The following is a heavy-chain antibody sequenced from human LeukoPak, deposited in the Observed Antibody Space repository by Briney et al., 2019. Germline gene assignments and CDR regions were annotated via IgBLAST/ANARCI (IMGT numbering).Heavy chain of an antibody. Sequence: ASVKVSCKASGYTFTSYGISWVRQAPGQGLEWMGWISAYNGNTNYAQKLQGRVTMTTDTSTSTAYMELRSLRSDDTAVYYCAREGSWPPPEYYYGMDVWGQGTTVTVSS. CDR3: AREGSWPPPEYYYGMDV. CDR2: ISAYNGNT. J-gene: IGHJ6*02. D-gene: IGHD5-12*01. CDR1: GYTFTSYG. V-gene: IGHV1-18*01.